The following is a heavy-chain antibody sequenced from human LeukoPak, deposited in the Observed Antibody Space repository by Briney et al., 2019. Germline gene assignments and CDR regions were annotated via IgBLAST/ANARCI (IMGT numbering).Heavy chain of an antibody. D-gene: IGHD2-2*01. Sequence: PGRSLRLSCAASGFTFSSYGMHWVRQAPGTGLEWVAVISYDGSNKYYADSVKGRFTISRDNSKNTLYLQMNSLRAEDTAVYYCAKSQTPVVPAAMSGMDVWGKGTTVTVSS. CDR2: ISYDGSNK. V-gene: IGHV3-30*18. J-gene: IGHJ6*04. CDR1: GFTFSSYG. CDR3: AKSQTPVVPAAMSGMDV.